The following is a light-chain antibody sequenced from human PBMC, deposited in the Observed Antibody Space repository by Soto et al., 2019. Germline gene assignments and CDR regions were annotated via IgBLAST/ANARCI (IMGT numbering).Light chain of an antibody. CDR1: QSISSSY. J-gene: IGKJ1*01. CDR3: QQYASSLRT. Sequence: ESVVTQSPASVSLSECKTANLQCRASQSISSSYLDWYQQKPGQAPRLLIYGASSRATGIPDRFGGSGSGTDCTLTINRLEPEDCVLYYRQQYASSLRTLGQGTKVDIK. V-gene: IGKV3-20*01. CDR2: GAS.